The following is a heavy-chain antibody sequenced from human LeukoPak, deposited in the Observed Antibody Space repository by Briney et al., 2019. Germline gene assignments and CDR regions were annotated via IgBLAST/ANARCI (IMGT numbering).Heavy chain of an antibody. D-gene: IGHD3-10*01. CDR3: VRDGEGVAISVNYWFDP. CDR2: IHPDGSIT. Sequence: GGSLRLSCVGSGFTISNYWMHWVRQAPGTGLVWVSRIHPDGSITTYADSVKGRFTISRDNAKNTLYLQMNSLRADDTAVYYCVRDGEGVAISVNYWFDPWGQGTLVTVSS. CDR1: GFTISNYW. V-gene: IGHV3-74*03. J-gene: IGHJ5*02.